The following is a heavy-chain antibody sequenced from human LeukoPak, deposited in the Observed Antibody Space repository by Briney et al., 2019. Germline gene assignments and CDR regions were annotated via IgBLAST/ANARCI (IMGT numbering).Heavy chain of an antibody. D-gene: IGHD6-13*01. CDR3: ASTKTYSSSWSKNNDAFDI. J-gene: IGHJ3*02. Sequence: SETLSLTCTVSGGSISSSSYYWSWIRQPPGKGLEWIGYIYYSGSTNYNPSLKSRVTISVDTSKNQFSLKLSSVTAADTAVYYCASTKTYSSSWSKNNDAFDIWGQGTMVTVSS. CDR2: IYYSGST. V-gene: IGHV4-61*01. CDR1: GGSISSSSYY.